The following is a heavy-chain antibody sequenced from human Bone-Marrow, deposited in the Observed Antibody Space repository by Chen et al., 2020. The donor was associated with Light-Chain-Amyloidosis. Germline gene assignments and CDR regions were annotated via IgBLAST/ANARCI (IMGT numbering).Heavy chain of an antibody. CDR2: ISGGGGRR. Sequence: EVQLVESGGGLLQRGGSLRLSVAASGFAFGSYAMCWVRQAPGKGRVWVSTISGGGGRRYYGDSVKGRLTISRDNSKNALFLQMNSLRAEDTAVYYCAKDISYDDILPGYPADAFDIWGQGTMVTVSS. D-gene: IGHD3-9*01. V-gene: IGHV3-23*04. J-gene: IGHJ3*02. CDR3: AKDISYDDILPGYPADAFDI. CDR1: GFAFGSYA.